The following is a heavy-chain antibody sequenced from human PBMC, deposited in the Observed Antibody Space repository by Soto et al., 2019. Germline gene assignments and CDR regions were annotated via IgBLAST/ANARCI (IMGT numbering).Heavy chain of an antibody. J-gene: IGHJ6*02. CDR1: GGTFSSYA. V-gene: IGHV1-69*01. Sequence: QVQLVQSGAEVKKPGSSVKVSCKASGGTFSSYAISWVRQAPGQGLEWMGGIIPIFGTANYAQKFQGRVTITADESTSTAYMELSSLRSEDTAVYYCARPHYDFWRGYSASVGYYYGMDVWGQGTTVTVSS. CDR3: ARPHYDFWRGYSASVGYYYGMDV. D-gene: IGHD3-3*01. CDR2: IIPIFGTA.